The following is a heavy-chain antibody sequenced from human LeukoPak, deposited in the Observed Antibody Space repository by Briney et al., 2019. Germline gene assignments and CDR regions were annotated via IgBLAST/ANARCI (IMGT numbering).Heavy chain of an antibody. Sequence: GGSLRLSCAVSGFAFSDYGMHWVRQAPGKGLEWVAVISYDGSHAYYADSVKGRFTISRDNSKNTLYLQMNSLRAEDMAVYYCAKSNSGWYVPPSDWGQGTLVTVSS. J-gene: IGHJ4*02. CDR1: GFAFSDYG. V-gene: IGHV3-30*18. D-gene: IGHD3-10*02. CDR2: ISYDGSHA. CDR3: AKSNSGWYVPPSD.